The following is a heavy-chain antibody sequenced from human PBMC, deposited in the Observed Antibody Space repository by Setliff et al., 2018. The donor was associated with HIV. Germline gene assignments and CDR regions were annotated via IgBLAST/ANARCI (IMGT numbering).Heavy chain of an antibody. Sequence: SETLSLTCAVYGGSFSGYYWTWIRQPPGKGLEWIGEITHSGSTNYNPSLETRVTISVDTSKNQFSLKLSSVTAADTAVYYCARDVRRNHCSSTSCYARDNWFDPWGQGIQVTVSS. CDR2: ITHSGST. V-gene: IGHV4-34*01. CDR3: ARDVRRNHCSSTSCYARDNWFDP. D-gene: IGHD2-2*01. CDR1: GGSFSGYY. J-gene: IGHJ5*02.